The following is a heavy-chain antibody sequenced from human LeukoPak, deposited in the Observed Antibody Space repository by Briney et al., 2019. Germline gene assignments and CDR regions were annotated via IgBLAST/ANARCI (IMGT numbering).Heavy chain of an antibody. Sequence: PSQTLSLTCAVSGGSISSGGYSWSWIRQPPGKGLEWIGYIYHSGSTYYNPSLKSRVTISVDRSKNQFSLKLSSVTAADTAVYYCARGTSDYAHDYWGQGTLVTVSS. V-gene: IGHV4-30-2*01. D-gene: IGHD4-17*01. J-gene: IGHJ4*02. CDR2: IYHSGST. CDR1: GGSISSGGYS. CDR3: ARGTSDYAHDY.